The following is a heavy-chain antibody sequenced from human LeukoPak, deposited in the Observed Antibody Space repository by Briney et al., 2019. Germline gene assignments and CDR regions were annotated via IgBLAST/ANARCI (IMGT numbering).Heavy chain of an antibody. J-gene: IGHJ6*02. V-gene: IGHV3-7*03. D-gene: IGHD3-16*01. CDR2: IKQDGSEK. Sequence: GGSLRLSCVASGFTLSSYWMSWVRQAPGKGLEWVANIKQDGSEKYYVDSVKGRFTISRDNPKNTLYLQMNSLRAEDTAVYYCVPRSGGMDVWGQGTTVIVSS. CDR3: VPRSGGMDV. CDR1: GFTLSSYW.